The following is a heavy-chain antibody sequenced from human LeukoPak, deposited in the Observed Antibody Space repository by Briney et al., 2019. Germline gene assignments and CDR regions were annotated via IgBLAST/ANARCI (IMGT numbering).Heavy chain of an antibody. Sequence: PGGSLRLSCVASAFTFSTYSMNWVRQAPGKGLEWVSSIGSSSSYKYYADSVKGRFTISRDNSKNTLYLQMNSLRAEDTAVYYCAKHDGALFGVVIDYMDVWGKGTTVTVSS. CDR1: AFTFSTYS. J-gene: IGHJ6*03. V-gene: IGHV3-21*01. CDR2: IGSSSSYK. CDR3: AKHDGALFGVVIDYMDV. D-gene: IGHD3-3*01.